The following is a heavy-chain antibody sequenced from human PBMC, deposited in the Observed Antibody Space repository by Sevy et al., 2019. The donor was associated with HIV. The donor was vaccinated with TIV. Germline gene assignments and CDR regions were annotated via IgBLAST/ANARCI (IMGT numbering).Heavy chain of an antibody. V-gene: IGHV3-15*01. J-gene: IGHJ4*02. D-gene: IGHD2-2*01. CDR2: IKSKTDGGTT. CDR3: TPPIGPIFGASWDGY. CDR1: GFTFSNAW. Sequence: GGSLRLSCAASGFTFSNAWMSWVRQAPGKGLEWVGRIKSKTDGGTTDYAAPVKGRFTISRDDSKNTLYLQMNSLKTEDTAVYYCTPPIGPIFGASWDGYWGQGTLVTDSS.